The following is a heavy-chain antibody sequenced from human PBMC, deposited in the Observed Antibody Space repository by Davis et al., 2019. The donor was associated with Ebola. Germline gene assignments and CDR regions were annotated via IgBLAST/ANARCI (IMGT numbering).Heavy chain of an antibody. V-gene: IGHV3-74*01. J-gene: IGHJ4*02. D-gene: IGHD6-19*01. CDR2: INSDGSST. Sequence: HTGGSLRLSCAASGFTFSSYEMNWVRQAPGKGLVWVSRINSDGSSTNYADSVKGRFTISRDNAKNTLYLQMNSLRAEDTAVFYCARSRYSSDCFDYWGQGTLVTVSS. CDR3: ARSRYSSDCFDY. CDR1: GFTFSSYE.